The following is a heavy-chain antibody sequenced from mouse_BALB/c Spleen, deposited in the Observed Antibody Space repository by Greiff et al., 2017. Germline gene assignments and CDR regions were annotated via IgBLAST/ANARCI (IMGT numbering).Heavy chain of an antibody. J-gene: IGHJ3*01. CDR3: ARDSSGYVGFAY. D-gene: IGHD3-1*01. Sequence: EVKVEESGPGLVKPSQTVSLTCTVTGISITTGNYRWSWIRQFPGNKLEWIGYIYYSGTITYNPSLTSRTTITRDTSKNQFFLEMNSLTAEDTATYYCARDSSGYVGFAYWGQGTLVTVSA. CDR2: IYYSGTI. CDR1: GISITTGNYR. V-gene: IGHV3-5*02.